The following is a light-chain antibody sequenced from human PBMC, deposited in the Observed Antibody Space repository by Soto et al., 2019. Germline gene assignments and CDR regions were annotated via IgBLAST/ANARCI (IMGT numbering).Light chain of an antibody. CDR1: QRVSRN. CDR3: QQYDISPPIT. V-gene: IGKV3-15*01. CDR2: DAS. J-gene: IGKJ5*01. Sequence: EIVMTQSPATLSVSPGERATLCCRASQRVSRNLAWYQQKPGQAPRLLIYDASTRATGIPDRFSGSGSETDFTLTISRLEPEDFAVYFCQQYDISPPITFGQGTRWRL.